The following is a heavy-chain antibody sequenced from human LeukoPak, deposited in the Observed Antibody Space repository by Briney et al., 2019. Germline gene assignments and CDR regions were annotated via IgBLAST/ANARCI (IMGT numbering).Heavy chain of an antibody. J-gene: IGHJ5*02. D-gene: IGHD5-18*01. V-gene: IGHV4-59*01. Sequence: SETLSLTCTVSGGSISSYYWSWIQQPPGKGLEWIGYIYYSGSTNYNPSLKSRVTISVDTSKNQFSLKLSSVTAADTAVYYCARLDTAMDSNWFDPWGQGTLVTVSS. CDR2: IYYSGST. CDR3: ARLDTAMDSNWFDP. CDR1: GGSISSYY.